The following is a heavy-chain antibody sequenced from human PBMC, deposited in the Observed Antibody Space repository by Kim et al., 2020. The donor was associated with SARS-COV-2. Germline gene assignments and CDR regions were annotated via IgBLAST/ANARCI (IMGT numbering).Heavy chain of an antibody. V-gene: IGHV3-66*01. CDR2: DKT. D-gene: IGHD6-13*01. CDR3: ATNLAAAGVV. Sequence: DKTEYVESVKGRLTISRDNSKRTLYLQMSSLRVEDTAVYYCATNLAAAGVVWGQGTLVTVSS. J-gene: IGHJ4*02.